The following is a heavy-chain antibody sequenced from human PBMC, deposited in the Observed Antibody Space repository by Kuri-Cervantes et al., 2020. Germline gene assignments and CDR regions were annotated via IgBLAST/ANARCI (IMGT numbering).Heavy chain of an antibody. CDR3: ARGGPEINRRIVVVVAATPGSTGCMDV. CDR2: IWYDGSNK. J-gene: IGHJ6*03. V-gene: IGHV3-33*01. CDR1: GFTFSSYG. D-gene: IGHD2-15*01. Sequence: GESLKISCAASGFTFSSYGMHWVRQAPGKGLEWVAVIWYDGSNKYYADSVKGRFTISRDNAKNSLYLQMNSLRAEDTAVYYCARGGPEINRRIVVVVAATPGSTGCMDVWGKGTTVTVSS.